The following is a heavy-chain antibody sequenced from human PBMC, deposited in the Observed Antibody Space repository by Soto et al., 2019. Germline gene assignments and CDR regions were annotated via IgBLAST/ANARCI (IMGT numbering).Heavy chain of an antibody. CDR3: AIHESSGWELLRFDY. CDR2: IYYSGST. Sequence: QLQLQESGPGLVKPSETLSLTCTVSGGSISSSSYYWGWIRQPPGKGLEWIGSIYYSGSTYYNPSLKSRVTISVDTSKDQFSLKLSSVTAADTAVYYCAIHESSGWELLRFDYWGQGTLVTVCS. J-gene: IGHJ4*02. CDR1: GGSISSSSYY. V-gene: IGHV4-39*01. D-gene: IGHD1-26*01.